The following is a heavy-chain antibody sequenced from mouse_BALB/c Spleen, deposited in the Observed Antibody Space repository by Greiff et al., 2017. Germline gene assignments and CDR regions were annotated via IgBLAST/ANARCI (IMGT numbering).Heavy chain of an antibody. CDR1: GYTFTSYD. CDR3: ARVGYYGSKDWYFDV. CDR2: IYPGDGST. V-gene: IGHV1S56*01. D-gene: IGHD1-1*01. J-gene: IGHJ1*01. Sequence: VKLMESGPELVKPGALVKISCKASGYTFTSYDINWVKQRPGQGLEWIGWIYPGDGSTKYNEKFKGKATLTADKSSSTAYMQLSSLTSENSAVYFCARVGYYGSKDWYFDVWGAGTTVTVSS.